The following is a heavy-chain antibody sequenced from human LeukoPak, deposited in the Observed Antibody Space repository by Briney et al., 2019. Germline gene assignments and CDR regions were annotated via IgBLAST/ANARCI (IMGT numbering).Heavy chain of an antibody. CDR3: ARQSEYYDSSGYHWDAFDI. Sequence: KPSETLSLTCTVSGGSISSYYWSWIRQPPGKGLEWIGYIYYSGSTNYNPSLKSRVTISVDTSKNQFSLKLSSVTAADTAVYYCARQSEYYDSSGYHWDAFDIWGQGTMVTVSS. CDR2: IYYSGST. D-gene: IGHD3-22*01. V-gene: IGHV4-59*08. CDR1: GGSISSYY. J-gene: IGHJ3*02.